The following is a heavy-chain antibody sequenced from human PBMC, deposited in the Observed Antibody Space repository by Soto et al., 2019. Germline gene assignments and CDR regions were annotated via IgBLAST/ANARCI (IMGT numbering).Heavy chain of an antibody. CDR3: ASGSSSYNGAFHV. CDR2: VYLSGAT. D-gene: IGHD6-6*01. V-gene: IGHV4-39*01. Sequence: HLQLRESGPGLVKPSETLSLTCNVSGGSITEFPNSWVWVRQPPGKGLEWIATVYLSGATYYNPSLKSRVTRSVEASTNQFSLRLASVTAADTAVFFCASGSSSYNGAFHVWGQGTLVTVSS. J-gene: IGHJ3*01. CDR1: GGSITEFPNS.